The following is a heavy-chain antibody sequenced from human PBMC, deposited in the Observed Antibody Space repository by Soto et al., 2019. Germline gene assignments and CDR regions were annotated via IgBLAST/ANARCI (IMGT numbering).Heavy chain of an antibody. V-gene: IGHV3-33*08. J-gene: IGHJ4*02. CDR1: GFTFGSYG. D-gene: IGHD2-2*01. CDR2: IWYDGSKK. CDR3: ARAVCTGTSCYGVFDY. Sequence: PGGSLRLSCAASGFTFGSYGMHWVRQAPGKGLEWVAVIWYDGSKKYYADSVKGRFTISRDNSKNTLSLQMNSLRDEDTAVYYCARAVCTGTSCYGVFDYWGPGTLVTVSS.